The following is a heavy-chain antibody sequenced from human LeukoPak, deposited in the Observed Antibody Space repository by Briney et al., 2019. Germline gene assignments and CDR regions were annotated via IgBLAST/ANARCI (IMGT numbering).Heavy chain of an antibody. V-gene: IGHV1-2*02. CDR2: INPNSGGT. CDR1: GYTFTGYY. J-gene: IGHJ4*02. Sequence: ASVKVSCKASGYTFTGYYMHWVRQAPGQGLEWMGWINPNSGGTNYAQKFQGRVTMTRDTSISTAYMGLSRLRSDDTAVYYCARDIVVVPAASYFDYWGQGTLVTVSS. CDR3: ARDIVVVPAASYFDY. D-gene: IGHD2-2*01.